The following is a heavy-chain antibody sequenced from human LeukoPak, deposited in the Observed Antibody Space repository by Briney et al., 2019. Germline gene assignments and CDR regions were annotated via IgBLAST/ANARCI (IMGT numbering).Heavy chain of an antibody. Sequence: GGSLRLSCAASGFTFSSYSMNWVRQAPRKGLGWVSSISSSSSYIYYADSVRGRFTISRDNAKNSLYLQMNSLRAEDTAVYYCARPWAAAGTDYFDYWGQGTLVTVSS. CDR2: ISSSSSYI. V-gene: IGHV3-21*01. J-gene: IGHJ4*02. D-gene: IGHD6-13*01. CDR1: GFTFSSYS. CDR3: ARPWAAAGTDYFDY.